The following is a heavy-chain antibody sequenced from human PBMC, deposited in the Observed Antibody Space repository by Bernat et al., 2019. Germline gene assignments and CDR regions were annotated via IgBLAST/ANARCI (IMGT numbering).Heavy chain of an antibody. V-gene: IGHV3-30-3*01. CDR3: ARDGGGSYFFWSEADHGGFDY. Sequence: QVQLVESGGGVVQPGRSLRLSCAASGFTFSSYAMHWVRQAPGKGLEWVAVISYDGSNKYYADSVKGRFTISRDNSKNTLYLQMNSLRAEDTAVYYCARDGGGSYFFWSEADHGGFDYWGQGTLVTVSS. D-gene: IGHD1-26*01. J-gene: IGHJ4*02. CDR2: ISYDGSNK. CDR1: GFTFSSYA.